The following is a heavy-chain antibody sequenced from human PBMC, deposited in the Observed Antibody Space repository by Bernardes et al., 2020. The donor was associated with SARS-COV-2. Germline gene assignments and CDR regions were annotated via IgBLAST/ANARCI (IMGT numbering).Heavy chain of an antibody. CDR2: ISAYNGDT. D-gene: IGHD2-15*01. CDR3: AGGNVMVIAATTDF. CDR1: GDTLTYYG. Sequence: ASVKVSCKASGDTLTYYGITWVRQAPGQGLEWMGWISAYNGDTHYPQKLQGRITMTTDKSTRTSYMELRSLRSDDTAVYYCAGGNVMVIAATTDFWGQGTLVTVSS. V-gene: IGHV1-18*04. J-gene: IGHJ4*02.